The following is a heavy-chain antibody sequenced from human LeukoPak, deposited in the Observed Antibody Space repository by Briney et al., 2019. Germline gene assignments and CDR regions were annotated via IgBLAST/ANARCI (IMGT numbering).Heavy chain of an antibody. CDR3: ATYNIPHY. CDR1: GFTFSTYW. Sequence: GGSLRLSCAASGFTFSTYWMHWVRQGPGKGLVWVSRTNSDGNSTSYADSVKGRFTISRDNAKNTLSLQMSSLRAEDTAVYYCATYNIPHYWGQGTLVTVSS. D-gene: IGHD1-1*01. J-gene: IGHJ4*02. V-gene: IGHV3-74*01. CDR2: TNSDGNST.